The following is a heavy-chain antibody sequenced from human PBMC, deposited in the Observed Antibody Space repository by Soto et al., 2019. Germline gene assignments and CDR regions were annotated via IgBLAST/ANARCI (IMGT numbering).Heavy chain of an antibody. V-gene: IGHV1-46*01. D-gene: IGHD4-17*01. J-gene: IGHJ5*02. Sequence: GASVKVSCKASGYTFTSYYMHWVRQAPGQGLEWMGIINPSGGSTSYAQKFQGRVTMTRDTSTSTVYMELSSLRSEDTAVYYCAREQYGDYARGWFDPWGQGTLVTVSS. CDR1: GYTFTSYY. CDR3: AREQYGDYARGWFDP. CDR2: INPSGGST.